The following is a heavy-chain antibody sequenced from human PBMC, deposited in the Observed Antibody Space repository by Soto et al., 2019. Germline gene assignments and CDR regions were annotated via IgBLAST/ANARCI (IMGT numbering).Heavy chain of an antibody. CDR1: GGSISSGGYS. J-gene: IGHJ2*01. D-gene: IGHD4-17*01. Sequence: QLQVQESGSGLVKTSQTLSLTCAVSGGSISSGGYSWSWIRQPPGKGLEWIGYIYHSGSTYYNPSLKSRDTISVDRSENQFSLKLSSVTAADTAVYYCARGWAYGDLYWYFDLWGRGTLVTVSS. V-gene: IGHV4-30-2*01. CDR3: ARGWAYGDLYWYFDL. CDR2: IYHSGST.